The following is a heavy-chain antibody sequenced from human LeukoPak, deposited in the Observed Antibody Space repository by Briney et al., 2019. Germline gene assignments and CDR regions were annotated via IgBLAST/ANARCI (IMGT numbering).Heavy chain of an antibody. CDR2: IYYSGST. Sequence: SEPLSLTCTVSGGSVSSGSYYWSWIRQPPGKGLEWIGYIYYSGSTNYNPSLKSRVTISVDTSKNQFSLKLSSVTAADTAVFYCARVASGYDVFDIWGQGTMVTVSS. CDR3: ARVASGYDVFDI. D-gene: IGHD3-3*01. V-gene: IGHV4-61*01. J-gene: IGHJ3*02. CDR1: GGSVSSGSYY.